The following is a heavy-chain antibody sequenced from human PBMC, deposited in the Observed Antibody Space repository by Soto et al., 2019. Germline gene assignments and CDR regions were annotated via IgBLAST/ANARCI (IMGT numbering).Heavy chain of an antibody. Sequence: GASVKVSCKASGGTFSSYAISWVRQAPGQGLEWMGGIIPIFGTANYAQKFQGRVTITADESTSTAYMELSSLRSEDTAVYYCARLGEGCSSTSCYERVHWLDPWGQGTLVTVSS. CDR3: ARLGEGCSSTSCYERVHWLDP. J-gene: IGHJ5*02. V-gene: IGHV1-69*13. CDR2: IIPIFGTA. D-gene: IGHD2-2*01. CDR1: GGTFSSYA.